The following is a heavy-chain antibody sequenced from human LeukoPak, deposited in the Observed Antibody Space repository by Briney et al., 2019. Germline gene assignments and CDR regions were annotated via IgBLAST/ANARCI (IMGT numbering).Heavy chain of an antibody. CDR1: GFTFSSYA. Sequence: GGSLRLSCAASGFTFSSYAMTWVRQAPGKGLGWVSALSASGGSTYYADSVKGRFIMSRDKSKNTLYLQMNSLRADDTAVYYCANILTGYYFDYWGQGTLVTVSS. CDR3: ANILTGYYFDY. CDR2: LSASGGST. V-gene: IGHV3-23*01. D-gene: IGHD3-9*01. J-gene: IGHJ4*02.